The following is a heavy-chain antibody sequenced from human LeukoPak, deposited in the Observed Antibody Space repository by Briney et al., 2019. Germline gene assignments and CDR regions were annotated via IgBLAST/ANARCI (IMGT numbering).Heavy chain of an antibody. CDR1: GFTFSSYA. Sequence: GGSLRLSCAASGFTFSSYAMTWVRQAPGNGLEWVSAISGSGSSTYYADSVKGRFTISRDNSKNTLSLQMNNLRAEDTAMYYCVRETYYSGSGSYDNLDYWGQGTLVTVFS. J-gene: IGHJ4*02. CDR2: ISGSGSST. V-gene: IGHV3-23*01. CDR3: VRETYYSGSGSYDNLDY. D-gene: IGHD3-10*01.